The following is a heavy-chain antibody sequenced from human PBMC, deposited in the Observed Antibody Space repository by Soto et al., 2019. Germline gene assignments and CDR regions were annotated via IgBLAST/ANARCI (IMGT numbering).Heavy chain of an antibody. V-gene: IGHV3-33*01. J-gene: IGHJ4*02. CDR1: GFTFSSYG. CDR2: IWYDGSNK. CDR3: ARDFYCSSTSRRGEFDY. D-gene: IGHD2-2*01. Sequence: QVQLVESGGGVVQPGRSLRLSCAASGFTFSSYGMHWVRQAPGKGLEWVAVIWYDGSNKYYADSVKGRFTISRDNSKNTLYLQMNSLRAEDTAVYYCARDFYCSSTSRRGEFDYWGQGTLVTVSS.